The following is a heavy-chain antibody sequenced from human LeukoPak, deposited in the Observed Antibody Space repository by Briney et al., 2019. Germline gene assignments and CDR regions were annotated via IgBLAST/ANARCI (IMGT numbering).Heavy chain of an antibody. J-gene: IGHJ4*02. CDR1: GFTFRDYY. CDR3: ARDISRSPREY. D-gene: IGHD3-9*01. Sequence: PGGSLKLSCAASGFTFRDYYMSWIRQAPGKGLEWISYISTTSGFTKYADSVKGRFTVSRDNAKNTLYLQMNSLGVDDTAVYYCARDISRSPREYWGQGTLVIVSS. CDR2: ISTTSGFT. V-gene: IGHV3-11*06.